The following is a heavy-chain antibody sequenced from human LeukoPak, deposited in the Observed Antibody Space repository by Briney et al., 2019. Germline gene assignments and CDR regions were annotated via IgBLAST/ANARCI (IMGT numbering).Heavy chain of an antibody. CDR2: INPNSGGT. Sequence: ASVNVSCKASGYTFTGYYMHWVRQAPGPGLEWMGWINPNSGGTNYAQKFPGWVTMTRDTSISTAYMELSRLRSDDTAVYYCARASETHDAFDIWGQGTMVTVSS. CDR1: GYTFTGYY. J-gene: IGHJ3*02. CDR3: ARASETHDAFDI. V-gene: IGHV1-2*04.